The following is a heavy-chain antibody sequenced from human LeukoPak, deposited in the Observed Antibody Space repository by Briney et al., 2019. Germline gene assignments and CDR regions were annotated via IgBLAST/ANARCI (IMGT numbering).Heavy chain of an antibody. CDR2: INYSGST. J-gene: IGHJ3*01. Sequence: SETLSLTCTVSGGSISNYYWSWIRQPPGKGLEWIAYINYSGSTNYNPSLKSRVTISVDTSKNHFSLTLSSVTAADTAIYYCAKDDFYDFNGDYHSDDAFDVWGQGTMVTVSS. CDR1: GGSISNYY. V-gene: IGHV4-59*01. CDR3: AKDDFYDFNGDYHSDDAFDV. D-gene: IGHD3-22*01.